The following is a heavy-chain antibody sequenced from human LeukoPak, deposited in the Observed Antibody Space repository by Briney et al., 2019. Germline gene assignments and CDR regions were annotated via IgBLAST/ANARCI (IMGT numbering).Heavy chain of an antibody. Sequence: ASVKVTCKASGYTFTDYYMHWVRQAPGQGLEWMGWINPNSGGTNYAQKFQGRVTMTRDTSISTAYMELSRLRSDDTAVYYCAGYSYGYPKAFDIWGQGTMVTVSS. CDR1: GYTFTDYY. V-gene: IGHV1-2*02. CDR3: AGYSYGYPKAFDI. CDR2: INPNSGGT. D-gene: IGHD5-18*01. J-gene: IGHJ3*02.